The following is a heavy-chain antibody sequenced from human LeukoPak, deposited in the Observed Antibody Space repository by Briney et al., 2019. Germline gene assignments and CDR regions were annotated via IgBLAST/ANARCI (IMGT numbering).Heavy chain of an antibody. D-gene: IGHD4-17*01. CDR2: MWYDGSRE. CDR3: AKSGDYGEEYFQH. J-gene: IGHJ1*01. CDR1: GFILSTHG. V-gene: IGHV3-33*06. Sequence: GGSLRLSCAASGFILSTHGMHWVRQAPGKGLEWVAGMWYDGSREDYADSVKGRFTISRDNSKNTLYLQMNSLRAEDTAVYYCAKSGDYGEEYFQHWGQGTLVTVSS.